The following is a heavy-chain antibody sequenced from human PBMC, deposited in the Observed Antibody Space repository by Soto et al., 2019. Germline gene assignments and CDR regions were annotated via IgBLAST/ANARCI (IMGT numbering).Heavy chain of an antibody. J-gene: IGHJ4*02. D-gene: IGHD5-18*01. CDR3: ARDQGYSYARGVFLLFDY. Sequence: QVPLVQSGAEVKKPGASVKVSCKASGYTFTSYGISWVRQAPEQGLEWMGWISAYNGNTNYAQKLQGRVTMTTDTSTSTAYMELRSLRSDDTAVYYCARDQGYSYARGVFLLFDYWGQGTLVTVSS. V-gene: IGHV1-18*01. CDR2: ISAYNGNT. CDR1: GYTFTSYG.